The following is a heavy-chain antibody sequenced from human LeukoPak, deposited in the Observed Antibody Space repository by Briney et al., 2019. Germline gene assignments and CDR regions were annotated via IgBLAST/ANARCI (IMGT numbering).Heavy chain of an antibody. CDR1: GFTFSNYW. J-gene: IGHJ4*02. D-gene: IGHD3-10*01. CDR2: IKKDGSEK. Sequence: PGGSLRLTCAASGFTFSNYWMTWVRQAPGKGLEWVANIKKDGSEKNYVDSVKGRFTISRDNAKNSLYLQMNSLRAEDTAVYYCAGGGGYGGQGTLVTASS. CDR3: AGGGGY. V-gene: IGHV3-7*01.